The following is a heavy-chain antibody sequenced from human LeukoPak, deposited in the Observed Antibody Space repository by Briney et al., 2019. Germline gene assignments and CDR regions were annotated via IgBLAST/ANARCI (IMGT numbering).Heavy chain of an antibody. D-gene: IGHD6-13*01. Sequence: GASVKVSCKASGFTFSSYWMHWVRQAPGQGLEWMGVINPRGDEAVYAQKFQGRVTMTRDTSTSTVYMELSSLRSEDTAVYYCAGDTLRNRVGIAAAWRYWGQGTLVTVSS. CDR2: INPRGDEA. J-gene: IGHJ4*02. CDR1: GFTFSSYW. CDR3: AGDTLRNRVGIAAAWRY. V-gene: IGHV1-46*01.